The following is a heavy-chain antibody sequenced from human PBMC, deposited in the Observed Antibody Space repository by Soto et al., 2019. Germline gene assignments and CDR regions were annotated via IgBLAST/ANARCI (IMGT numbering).Heavy chain of an antibody. CDR2: IFPGDSDT. CDR3: ARVKTGNPGYYAMDV. Sequence: GESLKISCKASGYIFRNYWIGWVRQVPGKGLEWMGMIFPGDSDTRYSPSFQGQVTMSAGKSINTAYLQRNDLKASDTAIYYCARVKTGNPGYYAMDVWGQGTTVTVSS. J-gene: IGHJ6*02. CDR1: GYIFRNYW. D-gene: IGHD6-13*01. V-gene: IGHV5-51*01.